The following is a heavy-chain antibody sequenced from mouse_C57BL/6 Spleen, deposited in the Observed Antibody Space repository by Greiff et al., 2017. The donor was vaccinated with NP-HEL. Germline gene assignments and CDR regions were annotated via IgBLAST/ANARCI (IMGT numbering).Heavy chain of an antibody. D-gene: IGHD6-1*01. V-gene: IGHV5-17*01. CDR3: ARGLPYYFDY. CDR2: ISSGSSTI. J-gene: IGHJ2*01. Sequence: EVKVEESGGGLVKPGGSLKLSCAASGFTFSDYGMHWVRQAPEKGLEWVAYISSGSSTIYYADTVKGRFTISRDNAKNTLFLQMTSLRSEDTAMYYCARGLPYYFDYWGQGTTLTVSS. CDR1: GFTFSDYG.